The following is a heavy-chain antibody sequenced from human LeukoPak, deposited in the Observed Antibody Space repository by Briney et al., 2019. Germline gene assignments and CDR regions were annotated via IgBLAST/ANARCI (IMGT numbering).Heavy chain of an antibody. CDR2: ISSSSSTI. D-gene: IGHD6-6*01. CDR3: ARGTVGYSSSSSPFDP. Sequence: PGGSLRLSCAASGFTFSSYSMNWVRQAPGRGLEWVSYISSSSSTIYYADSVKGRFTISRDNAKNSLYLQMNSLRAEDTAVYYCARGTVGYSSSSSPFDPWGQGTLVTVSS. J-gene: IGHJ5*02. V-gene: IGHV3-48*01. CDR1: GFTFSSYS.